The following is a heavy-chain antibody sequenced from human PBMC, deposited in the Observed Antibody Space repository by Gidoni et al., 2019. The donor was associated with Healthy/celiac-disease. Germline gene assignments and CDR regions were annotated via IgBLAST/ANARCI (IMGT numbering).Heavy chain of an antibody. CDR1: GFTFDDYA. J-gene: IGHJ4*02. Sequence: EVQLVESGGGLVQPGRSLRLSCAASGFTFDDYAMHWVRQAPGKGLEWVSGISWNSGSIGYADSVKGRFTISRDNAKNSLYLQMNSLRAEDTALYYCAKDGGYNRGDDYWGQGTLVTVSS. CDR3: AKDGGYNRGDDY. CDR2: ISWNSGSI. D-gene: IGHD5-12*01. V-gene: IGHV3-9*01.